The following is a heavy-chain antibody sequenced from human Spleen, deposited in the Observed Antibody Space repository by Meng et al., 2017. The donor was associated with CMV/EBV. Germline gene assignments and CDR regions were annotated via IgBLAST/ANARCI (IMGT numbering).Heavy chain of an antibody. Sequence: QVQLKQWGAGLLKPSETLSLTCAVYGGSFSGYYWSWIRQPPGKGLEWIGEINHSGSTNYNPSLKSRVTISVDTSKNQFSLKLSSVTAADTAVYYCVRATFGVATIPYYFDYWGQGTLVTVSS. D-gene: IGHD5-12*01. V-gene: IGHV4-34*01. CDR3: VRATFGVATIPYYFDY. CDR1: GGSFSGYY. J-gene: IGHJ4*02. CDR2: INHSGST.